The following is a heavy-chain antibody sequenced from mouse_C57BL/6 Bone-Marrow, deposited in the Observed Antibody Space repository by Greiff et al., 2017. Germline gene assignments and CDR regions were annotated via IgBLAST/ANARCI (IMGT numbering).Heavy chain of an antibody. D-gene: IGHD1-1*01. CDR3: AREGVYYGSSDVEFAD. J-gene: IGHJ3*01. Sequence: VQLQQSGAELVRPGTSVKVSCKASGYAFTNYLIAWVKQRPGQGLEWIGVINPGSGGTNYNEKFKGKATLTADKSSSTAYMQLSSLTSEDSAVYCCAREGVYYGSSDVEFADWGRGTLVTVSA. CDR1: GYAFTNYL. V-gene: IGHV1-54*01. CDR2: INPGSGGT.